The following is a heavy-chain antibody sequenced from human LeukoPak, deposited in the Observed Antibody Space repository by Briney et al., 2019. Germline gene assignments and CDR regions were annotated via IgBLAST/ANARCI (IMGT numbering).Heavy chain of an antibody. CDR1: GFTFSSYG. CDR2: ISYDGSNK. V-gene: IGHV3-30*18. CDR3: AKDSPLLWFGESSDGMDV. J-gene: IGHJ6*02. D-gene: IGHD3-10*01. Sequence: AGGSLRLSCAASGFTFSSYGMHWVRQAPGKGLEWVAVISYDGSNKYYADSVKGRFTISRDNSKNTLYLQMNSLRAEDTAVYYCAKDSPLLWFGESSDGMDVWGQGTTVTVSS.